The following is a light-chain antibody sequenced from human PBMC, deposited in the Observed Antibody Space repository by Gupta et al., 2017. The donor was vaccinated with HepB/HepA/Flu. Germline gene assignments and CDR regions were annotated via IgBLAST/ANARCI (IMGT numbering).Light chain of an antibody. CDR2: SHT. Sequence: QSVVTQPPSASGTPGQRVTISCSGSSSNIGSNSVNWYQKFQGTAPNLLIYSHTQRPSGVTDRVACSKAGTSASLTITGLQSEDEAEYYCAAWEDSLSALVFGGGTTLTVL. V-gene: IGLV1-44*01. J-gene: IGLJ2*01. CDR3: AAWEDSLSALV. CDR1: SSNIGSNS.